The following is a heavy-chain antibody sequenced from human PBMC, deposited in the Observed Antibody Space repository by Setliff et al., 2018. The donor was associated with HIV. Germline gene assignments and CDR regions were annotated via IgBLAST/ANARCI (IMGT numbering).Heavy chain of an antibody. CDR2: IYTSGST. Sequence: LSLTCTVSGVSISSYYWSWIRQPAGKGLEWIGRIYTSGSTKYNPSLKSRVTMSLDTSKSQFSLKLRSLTAADTAVYYCARGNYYESGTYYKDGDYYYYYYMDVWGKGTTVTVSS. CDR3: ARGNYYESGTYYKDGDYYYYYYMDV. CDR1: GVSISSYY. V-gene: IGHV4-4*07. D-gene: IGHD3-10*01. J-gene: IGHJ6*03.